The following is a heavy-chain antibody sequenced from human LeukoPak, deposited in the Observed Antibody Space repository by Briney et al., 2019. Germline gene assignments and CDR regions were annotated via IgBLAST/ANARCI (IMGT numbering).Heavy chain of an antibody. J-gene: IGHJ6*03. CDR1: GFTFSSYA. CDR3: VKGTSWINPYFYMDV. CDR2: ISGSGGST. Sequence: GGSLRLSCAASGFTFSSYAMSWVRQAPGKGLEWVSAISGSGGSTYYADSVKGRFTISRDNSKSTLYLQMNSLRVEDTAVYYCVKGTSWINPYFYMDVWGKGTTVIVSS. D-gene: IGHD2-2*01. V-gene: IGHV3-23*01.